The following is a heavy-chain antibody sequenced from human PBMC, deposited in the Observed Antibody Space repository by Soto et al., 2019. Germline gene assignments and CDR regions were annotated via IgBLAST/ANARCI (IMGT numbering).Heavy chain of an antibody. V-gene: IGHV5-51*01. CDR3: ARDGSGSYYASPYYYYGMDV. Sequence: PGESLKISCKGSGYSFTSYWIGWVRQMPGKGLEWMGIIYPGDSDTRYSPSFQGQVTISADKSISTAYLQWSSLKASDTAMYYCARDGSGSYYASPYYYYGMDVRGQGTTVTVSS. CDR1: GYSFTSYW. D-gene: IGHD3-10*01. CDR2: IYPGDSDT. J-gene: IGHJ6*02.